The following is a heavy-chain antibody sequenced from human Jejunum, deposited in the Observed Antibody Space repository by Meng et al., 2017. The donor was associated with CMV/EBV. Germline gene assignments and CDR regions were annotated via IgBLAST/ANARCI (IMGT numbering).Heavy chain of an antibody. CDR2: ISAGGDRT. Sequence: YNINWVRQAPGKGLEWVSIISAGGDRTYYADSVKGRFTISRDNSKNTLFLQMNGLRAEDTAVYFCARAWFTVDIMTGPSSVSDYWGQGTLVTVSS. CDR3: ARAWFTVDIMTGPSSVSDY. V-gene: IGHV3-23*01. J-gene: IGHJ4*02. D-gene: IGHD3-9*01. CDR1: YN.